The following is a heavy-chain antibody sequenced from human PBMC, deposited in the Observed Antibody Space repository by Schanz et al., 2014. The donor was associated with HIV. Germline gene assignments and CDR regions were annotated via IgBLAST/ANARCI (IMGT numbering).Heavy chain of an antibody. Sequence: QVQLVQSGAEVKKPGSSVRVSCKASGGTFINYAFSWVRQAPGQGLEWLGRLRPSDGDTVYAERFQGRVTLTRDTTATTVYMELSSLKSEDTAVYYCARGTYSTPVQYYFYYGMDVWGLGTTVTVSS. CDR1: GGTFINYA. CDR2: LRPSDGDT. J-gene: IGHJ6*02. D-gene: IGHD2-15*01. V-gene: IGHV1-8*02. CDR3: ARGTYSTPVQYYFYYGMDV.